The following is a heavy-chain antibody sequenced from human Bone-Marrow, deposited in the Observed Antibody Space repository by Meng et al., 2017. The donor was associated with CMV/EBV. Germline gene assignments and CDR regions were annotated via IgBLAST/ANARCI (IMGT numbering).Heavy chain of an antibody. J-gene: IGHJ6*01. CDR3: ARRSYYPDYYYYGMDV. V-gene: IGHV1-2*02. D-gene: IGHD1-26*01. CDR2: INPNSGGT. CDR1: GYTFTGYY. Sequence: ASVKVSCKASGYTFTGYYMHWVRQAPGQGLEWMGWINPNSGGTNYAQKFQGRVTMTRDTSISTAYMELRSLRSDDTAVYYCARRSYYPDYYYYGMDVWGQGTTVTGYS.